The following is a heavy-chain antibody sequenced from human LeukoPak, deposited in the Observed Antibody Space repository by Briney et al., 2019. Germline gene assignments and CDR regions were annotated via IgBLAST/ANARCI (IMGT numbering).Heavy chain of an antibody. J-gene: IGHJ6*03. CDR3: ARGDIVVVPAAITNYYYYMDV. V-gene: IGHV1-8*03. D-gene: IGHD2-2*02. CDR1: GYTFTSYD. CDR2: MNPNSGNT. Sequence: ASVKVSCKASGYTFTSYDINWVRQATGQGLEWMGWMNPNSGNTGYAQKFQSRVTITRNTSISTAYMELSSLRSEDTAVYYCARGDIVVVPAAITNYYYYMDVWGKGTTVTVSS.